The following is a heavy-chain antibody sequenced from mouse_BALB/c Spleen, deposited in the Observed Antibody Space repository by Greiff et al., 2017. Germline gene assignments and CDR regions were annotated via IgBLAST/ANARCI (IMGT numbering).Heavy chain of an antibody. CDR3: AREYGYDVRAWFAY. D-gene: IGHD2-2*01. CDR1: GFTFSDYY. J-gene: IGHJ3*01. V-gene: IGHV5-4*02. CDR2: ISDGGSYT. Sequence: EVQVVESGGGLVKPGGSLKLSCAASGFTFSDYYMYWVRQTPEKRLEWVATISDGGSYTYYPDSVKGRFTISRDNAKNNLYLQMSSLKSEDTAMYYCAREYGYDVRAWFAYWGQGTLVTVSA.